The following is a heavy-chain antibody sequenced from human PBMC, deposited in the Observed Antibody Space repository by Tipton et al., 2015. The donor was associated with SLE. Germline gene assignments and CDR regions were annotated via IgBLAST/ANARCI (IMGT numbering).Heavy chain of an antibody. CDR1: GFTFSSYA. CDR3: ARDRGWEQQLNYVDY. D-gene: IGHD6-13*01. J-gene: IGHJ4*02. CDR2: ISYDGSNK. V-gene: IGHV3-30-3*01. Sequence: SLRISCAASGFTFSSYAMHWVRQAPGKGLEWVAVISYDGSNKYNADSVKGRFTISRDNSKDTLYLQMNSLRTEDTAVYYCARDRGWEQQLNYVDYWGQGTLVTVSS.